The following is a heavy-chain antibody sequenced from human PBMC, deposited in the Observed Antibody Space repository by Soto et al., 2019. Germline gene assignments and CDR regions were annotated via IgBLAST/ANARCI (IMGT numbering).Heavy chain of an antibody. CDR3: ACGGPAYYDFWSGYPTYYYYYYGMDV. CDR2: INAGNGNT. CDR1: GYTFTSYA. J-gene: IGHJ6*02. D-gene: IGHD3-3*01. Sequence: ASVKVSCKASGYTFTSYAMHWVRQAPGQRLEWMGWINAGNGNTKYSQKLQGRVTITRDTSASTAYMELSSLRSEDTAVYYCACGGPAYYDFWSGYPTYYYYYYGMDVWGQGTTVTVSS. V-gene: IGHV1-3*01.